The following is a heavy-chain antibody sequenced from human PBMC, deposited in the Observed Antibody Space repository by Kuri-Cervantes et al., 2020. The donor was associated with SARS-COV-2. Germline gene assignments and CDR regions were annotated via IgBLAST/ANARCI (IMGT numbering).Heavy chain of an antibody. D-gene: IGHD3-22*01. CDR1: GFTFSDYY. V-gene: IGHV3-11*04. CDR3: AKLRAYYYDSSGYYWDDAFDI. CDR2: ISSSGSTI. J-gene: IGHJ3*02. Sequence: GESLKISCAASGFTFSDYYMSWIRQAPGKGLEWVSYISSSGSTIYYADSVKGRFTISRDNAKNSLYLQMNSLRAEDTAVYYCAKLRAYYYDSSGYYWDDAFDIWGQGTMVTVSS.